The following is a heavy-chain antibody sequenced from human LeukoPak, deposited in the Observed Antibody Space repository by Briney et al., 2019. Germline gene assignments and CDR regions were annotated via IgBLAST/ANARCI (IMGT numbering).Heavy chain of an antibody. CDR1: GFTVSSNY. D-gene: IGHD3-22*01. CDR3: ARGDYYDSSGYFNDAFDI. CDR2: IRPGGSEK. Sequence: GGSLRLSCAASGFTVSSNYMSWVRQAPGKGLEWLANIRPGGSEKYYVDSVKGRFTISRDNAKNSLYLQMNSLRAEDTAVYYCARGDYYDSSGYFNDAFDIWGLGTMVTVSS. V-gene: IGHV3-7*01. J-gene: IGHJ3*02.